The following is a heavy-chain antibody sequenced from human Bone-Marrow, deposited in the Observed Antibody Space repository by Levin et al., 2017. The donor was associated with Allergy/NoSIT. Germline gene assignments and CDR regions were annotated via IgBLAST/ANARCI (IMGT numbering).Heavy chain of an antibody. J-gene: IGHJ5*02. CDR2: ISGSGGST. Sequence: GGSLRLSCAASGFTFSSYAMSWVRQAPGKGLEWVSAISGSGGSTYYADSVKGRFTISRDNSKNTLYLQMNSLRAEDTAVYYCAKDGRYCSGGSCYSWFDPWGQGTLVTVSS. CDR1: GFTFSSYA. V-gene: IGHV3-23*01. CDR3: AKDGRYCSGGSCYSWFDP. D-gene: IGHD2-15*01.